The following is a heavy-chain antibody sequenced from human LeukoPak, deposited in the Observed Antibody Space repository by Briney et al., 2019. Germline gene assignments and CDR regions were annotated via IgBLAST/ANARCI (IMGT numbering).Heavy chain of an antibody. J-gene: IGHJ6*04. CDR3: GASHGGV. CDR1: GFTFTNFW. D-gene: IGHD3-16*01. Sequence: GGSLRLSCAASGFTFTNFWMSWVRQAPGKGLEWVAIIKNDGSNKCYVDAVKGRFTISSNNAKNSLYLKMNSLRDENTAFFYGGASHGGVWGKGTTVTVSS. V-gene: IGHV3-7*01. CDR2: IKNDGSNK.